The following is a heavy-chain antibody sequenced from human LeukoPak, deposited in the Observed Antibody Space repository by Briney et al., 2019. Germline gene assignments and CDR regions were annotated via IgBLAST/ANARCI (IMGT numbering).Heavy chain of an antibody. Sequence: GGSLRLSCAASGFTFSSYSMNWVRQAPGKGLEWVSSISSGSSYIYYADSVKGRFTISRDNAKNSLYLQMNSLRAEDTAVYYCARDLELAYCGGDCYARFDYWGQGTLVTVSS. CDR1: GFTFSSYS. V-gene: IGHV3-21*01. CDR2: ISSGSSYI. D-gene: IGHD2-21*02. J-gene: IGHJ4*02. CDR3: ARDLELAYCGGDCYARFDY.